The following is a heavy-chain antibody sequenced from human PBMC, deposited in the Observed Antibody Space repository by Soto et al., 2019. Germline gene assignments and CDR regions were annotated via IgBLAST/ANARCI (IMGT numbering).Heavy chain of an antibody. J-gene: IGHJ4*02. CDR1: AASFSKYY. Sequence: SETLSLTCTVSAASFSKYYWTWIRQPPGRGLEWIGYIYFNGNTKYNPSLEGRLTISIDTSKKEFSLKLTSVAAADAAVYYCASVTFGGIVLAHWGQGTLVTVSS. CDR2: IYFNGNT. V-gene: IGHV4-59*01. CDR3: ASVTFGGIVLAH. D-gene: IGHD3-16*01.